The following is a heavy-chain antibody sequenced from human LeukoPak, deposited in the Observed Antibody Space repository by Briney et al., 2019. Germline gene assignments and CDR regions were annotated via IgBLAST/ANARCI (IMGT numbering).Heavy chain of an antibody. Sequence: SETLSLTCTVSGGSISRYYWSWIRQPPGKGLEWIGYIYYSGSTNYNPSLKSRVTISVDTSKNQFSLKLSSVTAADTAVYYCARQRVAVVGFDYWGQGTLVTVSS. CDR2: IYYSGST. J-gene: IGHJ4*02. D-gene: IGHD6-19*01. CDR3: ARQRVAVVGFDY. V-gene: IGHV4-59*08. CDR1: GGSISRYY.